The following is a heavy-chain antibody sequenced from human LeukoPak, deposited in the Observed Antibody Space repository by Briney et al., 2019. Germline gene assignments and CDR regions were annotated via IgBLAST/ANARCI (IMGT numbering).Heavy chain of an antibody. Sequence: PGGSLRLSCAASGLTFTNYPMNWFRQAPGRGLEWVSGISISGYDTYYADSVKGRFTVSRDNSRNTLYLQLNSLRVDDTAVYFCARWRGIDPWGQGTLVTVSS. CDR1: GLTFTNYP. V-gene: IGHV3-23*01. CDR3: ARWRGIDP. D-gene: IGHD3-16*01. CDR2: ISISGYDT. J-gene: IGHJ5*02.